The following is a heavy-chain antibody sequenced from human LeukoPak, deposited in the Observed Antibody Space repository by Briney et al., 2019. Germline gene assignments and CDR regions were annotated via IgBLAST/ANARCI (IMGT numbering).Heavy chain of an antibody. CDR3: ARDPDGYNEFDY. V-gene: IGHV1-46*01. D-gene: IGHD5-24*01. CDR1: GYTFTSYD. Sequence: ASVKVSCKASGYTFTSYDINWVRQATGQGLEWMGIINPSGGSTSYAQKFQGRVTMTRDTSTSTVYMELSSLRSEDTAVYYCARDPDGYNEFDYWGQGTLVTVSS. CDR2: INPSGGST. J-gene: IGHJ4*02.